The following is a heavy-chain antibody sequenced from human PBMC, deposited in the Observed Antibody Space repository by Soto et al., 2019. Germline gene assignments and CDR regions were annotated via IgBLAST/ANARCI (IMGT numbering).Heavy chain of an antibody. CDR1: GGTFSSHA. J-gene: IGHJ4*02. CDR3: PTRYNCNGMTDY. V-gene: IGHV1-69*06. Sequence: SVKVSCKASGGTFSSHAISRVRQAPGQGLEWMGGIIPIFGTAHYAQKFQGRVTITADKSTRTDYMEPSSLRSEDTDGYYCPTRYNCNGMTDYWGQGTLVTVSS. CDR2: IIPIFGTA. D-gene: IGHD1-20*01.